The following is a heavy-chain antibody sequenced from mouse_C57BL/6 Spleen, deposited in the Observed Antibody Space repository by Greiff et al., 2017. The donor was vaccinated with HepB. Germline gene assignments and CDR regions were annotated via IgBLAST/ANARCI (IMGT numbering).Heavy chain of an antibody. CDR1: GFSLSTFGMG. D-gene: IGHD2-3*01. CDR3: ARMEGPYDGYYNYFDY. J-gene: IGHJ2*01. Sequence: QVTLKVSGPGILQPSQTLSLTCSFSGFSLSTFGMGVGWIRQPSGKGLEWLAHIWWDDDKYYNPALKSRLTISKDTSKNQVFLKIANVDTADTATYYCARMEGPYDGYYNYFDYWGQGTTLTVSS. V-gene: IGHV8-8*01. CDR2: IWWDDDK.